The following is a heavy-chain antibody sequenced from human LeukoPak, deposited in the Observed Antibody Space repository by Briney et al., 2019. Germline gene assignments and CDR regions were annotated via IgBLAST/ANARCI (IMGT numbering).Heavy chain of an antibody. V-gene: IGHV4-34*01. CDR2: INHSGST. CDR3: ASSPNWNGDY. J-gene: IGHJ4*02. D-gene: IGHD1-1*01. Sequence: SETLSLTCAVYGGSFSGYYWSWIRQPPGKGLEWIGEINHSGSTNYNPSLKSRVTISVDTSKNQFSLKLSSVTAADTAVHYCASSPNWNGDYWGQGTLVTVSS. CDR1: GGSFSGYY.